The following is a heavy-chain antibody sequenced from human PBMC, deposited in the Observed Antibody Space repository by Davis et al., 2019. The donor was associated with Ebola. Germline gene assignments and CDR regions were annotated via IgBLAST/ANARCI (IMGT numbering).Heavy chain of an antibody. V-gene: IGHV3-9*01. D-gene: IGHD2-2*01. CDR2: ISWNSGSI. CDR3: AKDMGYQLLSLYYYYGMDV. CDR1: GFTFDDYA. Sequence: SLKISCAASGFTFDDYAMHWVRQAPGKGLEWVSGISWNSGSIGYADSVKGRFTISRDNAKNSLYLQMNSLRAEDTALYYCAKDMGYQLLSLYYYYGMDVWGQGTTVTVSS. J-gene: IGHJ6*02.